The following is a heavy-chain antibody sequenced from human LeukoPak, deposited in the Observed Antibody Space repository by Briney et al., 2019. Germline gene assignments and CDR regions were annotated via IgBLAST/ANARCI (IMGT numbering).Heavy chain of an antibody. CDR1: GGTFSSYA. D-gene: IGHD1-26*01. CDR2: IIPIFGTA. V-gene: IGHV1-69*13. J-gene: IGHJ5*02. Sequence: EASVKVSCKASGGTFSSYAISWVRQAPGQGLEWMGGIIPIFGTANCAQKFQGRVTITADESTSTAYMELSSLRSEDTAVYYCARDVVEWEPNNWFDPWGQGTLVTVSS. CDR3: ARDVVEWEPNNWFDP.